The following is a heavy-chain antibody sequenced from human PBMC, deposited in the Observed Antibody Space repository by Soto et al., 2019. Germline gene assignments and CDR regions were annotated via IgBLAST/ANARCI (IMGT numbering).Heavy chain of an antibody. D-gene: IGHD3-10*01. CDR2: ISAYNGNT. CDR3: ARDSGTMVRTSGNDY. V-gene: IGHV1-18*01. Sequence: QVQLVQSGAEVKKPGASVKVSCKASGYTFTSYGISWVRQASGQGLEWMGWISAYNGNTNYAQNLQGRDTMTTDTSTSTAYMEVRSLRSDDTAVYYCARDSGTMVRTSGNDYWGQGALVTVSS. J-gene: IGHJ4*02. CDR1: GYTFTSYG.